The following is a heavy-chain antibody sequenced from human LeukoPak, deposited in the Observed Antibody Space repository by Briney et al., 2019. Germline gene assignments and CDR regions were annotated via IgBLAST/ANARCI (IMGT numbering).Heavy chain of an antibody. CDR2: ISGSGGST. Sequence: GGSLRLSCAASGLTFSSYAMSWVRQAPGKGLEWVSAISGSGGSTYYADSVKGRFTISRDNSKNTLYLQMNSLRAEDAAVYYCAKDLRNKYQPTLWGQGTLVTVSS. D-gene: IGHD2-2*01. J-gene: IGHJ4*02. CDR3: AKDLRNKYQPTL. V-gene: IGHV3-23*01. CDR1: GLTFSSYA.